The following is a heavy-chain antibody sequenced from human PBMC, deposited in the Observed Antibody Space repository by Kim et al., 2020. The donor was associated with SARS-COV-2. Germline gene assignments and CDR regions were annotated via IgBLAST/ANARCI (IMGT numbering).Heavy chain of an antibody. CDR1: GFTLGSYG. V-gene: IGHV3-30-3*01. J-gene: IGHJ6*02. D-gene: IGHD3-22*01. Sequence: GGSLRLSCAVSGFTLGSYGMHWVRQAPGKGLEWVAVISYDGNKTYYADSVKGRFTISRDNSKSTLFLQMDSLRPEDTAVYYCARDRITMMIFLITGAYYHGMDVWGQGTTVIVSS. CDR3: ARDRITMMIFLITGAYYHGMDV. CDR2: ISYDGNKT.